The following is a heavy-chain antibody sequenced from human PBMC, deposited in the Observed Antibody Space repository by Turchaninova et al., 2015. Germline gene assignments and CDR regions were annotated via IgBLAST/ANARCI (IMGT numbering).Heavy chain of an antibody. J-gene: IGHJ4*02. CDR1: GRTLTELS. Sequence: QVQLVQSGAEVNTPGAPVKLTGKVSGRTLTELSMHGGRQAPGKGLEWMGGFDPEDGETIYAQKFQGRVTMTEDTSTDTAYMELSSLRSEDTAVYYCATFGSYLVGLGFDYWGQGTLVTVSS. V-gene: IGHV1-24*01. D-gene: IGHD1-26*01. CDR2: FDPEDGET. CDR3: ATFGSYLVGLGFDY.